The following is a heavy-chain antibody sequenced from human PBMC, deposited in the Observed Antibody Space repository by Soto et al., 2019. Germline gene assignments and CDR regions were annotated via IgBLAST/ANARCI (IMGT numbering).Heavy chain of an antibody. Sequence: QVQLVQSGAEVKRPGASVKVSCKASCYTFRNYGITWVRQAPGQGLEWMAWISPYNGNTNYAQALQGRVTMKTDTSTSTAYIELRSLTSEDTAMYYWARDLVSGSDFWRAYNGGDLDYWGQGNLVTVSS. CDR2: ISPYNGNT. V-gene: IGHV1-18*01. J-gene: IGHJ4*02. CDR3: ARDLVSGSDFWRAYNGGDLDY. CDR1: CYTFRNYG. D-gene: IGHD3-3*01.